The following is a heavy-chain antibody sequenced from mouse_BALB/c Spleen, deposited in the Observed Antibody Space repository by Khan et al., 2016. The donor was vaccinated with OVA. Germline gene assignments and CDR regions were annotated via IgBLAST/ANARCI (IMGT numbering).Heavy chain of an antibody. Sequence: VQLVESGAGLVKPGASVKLSCKASGYTFTEYIIHWVKQRSGQGLEWIGWFYPGSGSIKYNEKFKDKATLTADKSSSTVYMALSRLTSEDSALYFCGRHEASYDYDAYWYFDVWCAGITVTVSS. D-gene: IGHD2-4*01. J-gene: IGHJ1*01. CDR2: FYPGSGSI. V-gene: IGHV1-62-2*01. CDR1: GYTFTEYI. CDR3: GRHEASYDYDAYWYFDV.